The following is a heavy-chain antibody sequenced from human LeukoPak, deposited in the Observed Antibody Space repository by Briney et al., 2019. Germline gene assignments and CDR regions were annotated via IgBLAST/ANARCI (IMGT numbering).Heavy chain of an antibody. CDR3: ARGYLHYYYMDV. V-gene: IGHV1-18*01. CDR1: GGTFSSYA. CDR2: ISAYNGYT. J-gene: IGHJ6*03. D-gene: IGHD1-14*01. Sequence: ASVKVYCKASGGTFSSYAISWVRQAPGQGLEWMGWISAYNGYTNSAQKLQGRVTMTTDTSTSTAYMELRSLRSDDTAVYYCARGYLHYYYMDVWGKGTTVTISS.